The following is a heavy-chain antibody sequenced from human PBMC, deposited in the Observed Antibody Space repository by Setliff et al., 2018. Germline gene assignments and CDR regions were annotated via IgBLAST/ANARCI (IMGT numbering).Heavy chain of an antibody. V-gene: IGHV1-24*01. J-gene: IGHJ4*02. CDR1: GSTVTESS. CDR3: ARDFLGQWGGKGGLDY. Sequence: GASVKVSCKVSGSTVTESSMHWVRQAPGKGLEWMGGFDPEDGERIYAQHFQGRLTMTEDTSTDTAYMELSSLRSEDTAVYYCARDFLGQWGGKGGLDYWGQGTLVTVSS. D-gene: IGHD6-19*01. CDR2: FDPEDGER.